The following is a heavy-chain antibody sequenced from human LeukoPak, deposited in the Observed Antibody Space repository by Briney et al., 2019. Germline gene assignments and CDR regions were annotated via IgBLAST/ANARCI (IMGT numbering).Heavy chain of an antibody. CDR1: GYTFTSYD. Sequence: GASVKVSCKASGYTFTSYDINWVRQATGQGLEWMGWMNPNSGNTGYAQKFQGRVTITADKSTSTAYMELSSLRSEDTAVYYCARAPMYYYDSSGYTFDYWGQGTLVTVSS. CDR2: MNPNSGNT. CDR3: ARAPMYYYDSSGYTFDY. D-gene: IGHD3-22*01. V-gene: IGHV1-8*01. J-gene: IGHJ4*02.